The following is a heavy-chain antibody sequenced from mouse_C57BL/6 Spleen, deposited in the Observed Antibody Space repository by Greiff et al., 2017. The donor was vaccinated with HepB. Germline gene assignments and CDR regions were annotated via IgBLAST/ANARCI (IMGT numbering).Heavy chain of an antibody. CDR3: AREDYIAY. CDR2: ISDGGSYT. V-gene: IGHV5-4*01. CDR1: GFTFSSYA. J-gene: IGHJ3*01. Sequence: EVQGVESGGGLVKPGGSLKLSCAASGFTFSSYAMSWVRQTPEKRLEWVATISDGGSYTYYPDNVKGRFTISRDNAKNNLYLQMSHLKSEDTAMYYCAREDYIAYWGQGTLVTVSA. D-gene: IGHD2-12*01.